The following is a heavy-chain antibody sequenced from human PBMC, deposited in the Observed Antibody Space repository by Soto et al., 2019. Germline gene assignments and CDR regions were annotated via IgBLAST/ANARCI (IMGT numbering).Heavy chain of an antibody. CDR2: IYFRGNT. D-gene: IGHD3-22*01. CDR3: AREGGSYDSGGYLIRGAFDI. Sequence: QVQLQESGPGLVEPSQTLSLTCSVSGDSISRIDYYWTWIRQHPEKGLEWIGNIYFRGNTYYSPSLESRLTISVDTSKNQFSLKLTSVTAADTAVYYCAREGGSYDSGGYLIRGAFDIWGHGTMVTVSS. CDR1: GDSISRIDYY. J-gene: IGHJ3*02. V-gene: IGHV4-31*03.